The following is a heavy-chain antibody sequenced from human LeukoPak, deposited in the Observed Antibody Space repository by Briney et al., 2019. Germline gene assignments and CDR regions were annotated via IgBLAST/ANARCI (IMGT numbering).Heavy chain of an antibody. Sequence: RGSLRLSCAASGFTFSSYSMNWVRQAPGKGLEWVSSISSSSSYIYYADSVKGRFTISRDNAKNSLYLQMNSLRAEDTAVYYCAKGASDIVVVTSIYYFDYWGQGTLVTVSS. V-gene: IGHV3-21*01. D-gene: IGHD2-2*01. J-gene: IGHJ4*02. CDR1: GFTFSSYS. CDR2: ISSSSSYI. CDR3: AKGASDIVVVTSIYYFDY.